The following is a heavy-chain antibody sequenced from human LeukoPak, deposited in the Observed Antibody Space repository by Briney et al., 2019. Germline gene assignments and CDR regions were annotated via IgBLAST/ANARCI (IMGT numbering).Heavy chain of an antibody. V-gene: IGHV4-59*12. CDR3: ARDGDYGSGSYYNGYYYYYMDV. CDR2: IYYSGST. J-gene: IGHJ6*03. D-gene: IGHD3-10*01. CDR1: GGSISSYY. Sequence: SETLSLTCTVSGGSISSYYWSWIRQPPGKGLEWIGYIYYSGSTNYNPSPKSRVTISVDTSKNQFSLKLSSVTAADTAVYYCARDGDYGSGSYYNGYYYYYMDVWGKGTTVTVSS.